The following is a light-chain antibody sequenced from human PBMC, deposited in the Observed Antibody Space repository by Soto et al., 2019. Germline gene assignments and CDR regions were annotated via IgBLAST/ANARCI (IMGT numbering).Light chain of an antibody. V-gene: IGKV3-20*01. J-gene: IGKJ2*01. CDR3: QQYSISPSS. Sequence: EIVLTQSPGILSLSPGERATLPCRASQSVSNSYLAWYQQKPGQAPRLLIYGASSRATGIPDRFSGSGSGTDFTLTISRLEHEDFAVYFCQQYSISPSSFGQGTKLEVK. CDR2: GAS. CDR1: QSVSNSY.